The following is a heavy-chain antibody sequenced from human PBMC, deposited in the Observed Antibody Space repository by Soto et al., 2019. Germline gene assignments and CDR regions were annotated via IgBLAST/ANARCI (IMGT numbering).Heavy chain of an antibody. Sequence: KPGGSLRLSCAASGFTFSSYSMNWVRQAPGKGLEWVSSISSSSSYIYYADSVKGRFTISRDNAKNSLYLQMNSLRAEDTAVYYCARDPNYYDSSGYYSGERLWSSWGQGTLVTVSS. V-gene: IGHV3-21*01. J-gene: IGHJ4*02. CDR3: ARDPNYYDSSGYYSGERLWSS. CDR2: ISSSSSYI. CDR1: GFTFSSYS. D-gene: IGHD3-22*01.